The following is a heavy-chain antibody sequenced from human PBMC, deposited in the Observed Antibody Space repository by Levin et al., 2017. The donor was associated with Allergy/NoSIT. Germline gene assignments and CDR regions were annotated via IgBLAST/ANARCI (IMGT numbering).Heavy chain of an antibody. J-gene: IGHJ5*02. CDR2: INHSGST. Sequence: SETLSLTCAVYGGSFSGYYWSWIRQPPGKGLEWIGEINHSGSTNYNPSLKSRVTISVDTSKNQFSLKLSSVTAADTAVYYCARKQEHYSTSRFDPWGQGTLVTVYS. CDR3: ARKQEHYSTSRFDP. D-gene: IGHD3-3*02. CDR1: GGSFSGYY. V-gene: IGHV4-34*01.